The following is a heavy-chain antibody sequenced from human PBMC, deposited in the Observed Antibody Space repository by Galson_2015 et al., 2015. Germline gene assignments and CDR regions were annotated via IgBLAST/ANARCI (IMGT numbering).Heavy chain of an antibody. CDR3: AITVATGDLDY. D-gene: IGHD5-12*01. V-gene: IGHV7-4-1*02. CDR2: INTITGDP. Sequence: SVKVSCKASGYTFTNYPINWVRQAPGQGLELMGWINTITGDPTYAQAFTGRFVLSLDKSVSTAFLQISSLKADDTAVYYCAITVATGDLDYRGQGTLVTVSS. J-gene: IGHJ4*02. CDR1: GYTFTNYP.